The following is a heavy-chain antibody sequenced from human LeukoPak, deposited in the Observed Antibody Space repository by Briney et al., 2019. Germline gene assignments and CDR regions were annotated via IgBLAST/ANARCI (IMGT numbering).Heavy chain of an antibody. Sequence: ASVKISCKASGYTFTSYGISWVRQAPGQGLEWMGWISAYNGNTNYAQKLQGRVTMTTDTSTSTAYMELRSLRSDDTAVYYCARDLADCSSTSCYSNWFDPWGQGTLVTVSS. CDR3: ARDLADCSSTSCYSNWFDP. V-gene: IGHV1-18*01. D-gene: IGHD2-2*01. J-gene: IGHJ5*02. CDR2: ISAYNGNT. CDR1: GYTFTSYG.